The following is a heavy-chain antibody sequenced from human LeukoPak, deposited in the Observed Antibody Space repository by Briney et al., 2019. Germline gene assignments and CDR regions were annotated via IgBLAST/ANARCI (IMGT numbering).Heavy chain of an antibody. CDR2: INQDGSEK. Sequence: PGGSLRLSCAASGFLFSSHWLSWFRQSPGKGLEWVAHINQDGSEKYYVDSVKGRFTISRDNARNSQYLQMNSLRAEDTAVYYCASGGGWVFNNWGQGTLVTVSS. CDR1: GFLFSSHW. V-gene: IGHV3-7*01. D-gene: IGHD6-19*01. CDR3: ASGGGWVFNN. J-gene: IGHJ4*02.